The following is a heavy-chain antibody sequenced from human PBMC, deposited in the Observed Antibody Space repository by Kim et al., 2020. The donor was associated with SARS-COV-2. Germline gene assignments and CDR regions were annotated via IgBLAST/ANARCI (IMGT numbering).Heavy chain of an antibody. CDR3: ARDPATDYGDYVFYYGMDV. D-gene: IGHD4-17*01. Sequence: RVTISVDTSKNQFSLKLSSVTAADTAVYYCARDPATDYGDYVFYYGMDVWGQGTTVTVSS. J-gene: IGHJ6*02. V-gene: IGHV4-39*07.